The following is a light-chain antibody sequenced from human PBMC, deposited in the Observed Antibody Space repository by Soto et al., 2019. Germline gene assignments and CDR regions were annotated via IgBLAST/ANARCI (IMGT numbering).Light chain of an antibody. J-gene: IGKJ4*01. CDR3: QQYNSWPLT. V-gene: IGKV3-15*01. CDR1: QTVSNN. CDR2: SSS. Sequence: EIAMTQYPATLSVSPGERATLSCRASQTVSNNLAWYQQKPGQAPRLLFYSSSTRATGVPARFSGSRSGTDFTLTISSLQSEDFAVYYCQQYNSWPLTFGGGTKVETK.